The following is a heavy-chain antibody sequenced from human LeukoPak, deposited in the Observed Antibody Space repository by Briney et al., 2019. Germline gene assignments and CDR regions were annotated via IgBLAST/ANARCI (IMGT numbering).Heavy chain of an antibody. D-gene: IGHD3-22*01. CDR1: GFTFSSYE. J-gene: IGHJ4*02. V-gene: IGHV3-48*03. CDR2: ISSSGNTI. CDR3: ARAKLYYYDSSGYYSGFDY. Sequence: PGGSLRLSCAASGFTFSSYEMNWVRQAPGKGLEWVSYISSSGNTIYYADSVKGRFTISRDNAKSSLYLQMNSLRAEDTAVYYCARAKLYYYDSSGYYSGFDYWGQGTLVTVSS.